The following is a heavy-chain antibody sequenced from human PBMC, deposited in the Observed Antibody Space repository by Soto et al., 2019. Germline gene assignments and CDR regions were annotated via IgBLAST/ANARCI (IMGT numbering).Heavy chain of an antibody. J-gene: IGHJ5*02. D-gene: IGHD2-2*01. V-gene: IGHV1-69*13. CDR2: IIPIFGTA. Sequence: SVKVSCKASGCTFSSYAISWVRQAPGQGLEWMGGIIPIFGTANYAQKFQGRVTITADESTSTAYMELSSLRSEDKAVYYSARESAVIVVVPAAYNWFDPWGQGTVVTVSS. CDR3: ARESAVIVVVPAAYNWFDP. CDR1: GCTFSSYA.